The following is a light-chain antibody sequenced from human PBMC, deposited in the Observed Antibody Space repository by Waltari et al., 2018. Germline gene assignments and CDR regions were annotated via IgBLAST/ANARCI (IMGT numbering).Light chain of an antibody. CDR1: QSVLYSSNNKNY. Sequence: DIVMTQSPDSLAVSLGERATINCKSSQSVLYSSNNKNYLAWYQQKPGQPPKLLIYWASTRESGVPDRFSGSGSGTDFTLTSSSLQAEDVAVYYGQQYYSTPVTFGQGTKLEIK. J-gene: IGKJ2*01. CDR3: QQYYSTPVT. CDR2: WAS. V-gene: IGKV4-1*01.